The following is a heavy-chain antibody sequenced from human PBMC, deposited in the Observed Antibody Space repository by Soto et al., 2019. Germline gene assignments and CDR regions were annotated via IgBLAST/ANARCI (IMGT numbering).Heavy chain of an antibody. V-gene: IGHV1-2*02. CDR1: GYTFTAYY. D-gene: IGHD5-12*01. J-gene: IGHJ3*02. CDR2: INPNSGVA. CDR3: ARGRGYSGDDLQEDGFDI. Sequence: VELVQSGAEVEKPGAAVRISCKTSGYTFTAYYIHCVRQAPGQGLEWLGWINPNSGVANYAQNFQGRVTMTRDTATSTVYMELSSLSSEDTAVYYCARGRGYSGDDLQEDGFDIWGQGTMVTVS.